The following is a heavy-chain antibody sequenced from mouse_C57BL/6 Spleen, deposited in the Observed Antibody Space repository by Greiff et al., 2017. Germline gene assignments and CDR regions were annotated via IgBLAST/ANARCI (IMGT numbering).Heavy chain of an antibody. CDR3: AIYSNFSWCAY. CDR1: GYSFTGYY. J-gene: IGHJ3*01. Sequence: VQLKESGPELVKPGASVKISCKASGYSFTGYYMNWVKQSPEKSLEWIGEINPSTGGTTYNQKFKAKATLTVDKSSSTAYMQLKSLTSEDSAVYYCAIYSNFSWCAYWGQGTLVTVAA. V-gene: IGHV1-42*01. D-gene: IGHD2-5*01. CDR2: INPSTGGT.